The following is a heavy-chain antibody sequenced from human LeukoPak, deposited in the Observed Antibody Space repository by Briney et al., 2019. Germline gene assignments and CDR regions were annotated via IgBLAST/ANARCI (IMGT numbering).Heavy chain of an antibody. CDR1: GGSISSYY. D-gene: IGHD6-6*01. J-gene: IGHJ6*03. Sequence: PSETLSLTCTVSGGSISSYYWSWIRQPPGKGLEWIGYIYYSGSTNYNPSLKSRVTISVDTSKNQFSLKLSSVTAADTAVYYCARRRYSSSNDYYYMDVWGKGTTVTVSS. V-gene: IGHV4-59*01. CDR3: ARRRYSSSNDYYYMDV. CDR2: IYYSGST.